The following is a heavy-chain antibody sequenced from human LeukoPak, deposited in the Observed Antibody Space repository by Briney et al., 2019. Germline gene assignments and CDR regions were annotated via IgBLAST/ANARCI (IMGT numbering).Heavy chain of an antibody. Sequence: KPSETLSLTCTVSGGSISSYYWSWIRQPPGKGLEWIGYIYYSGSTNYNPSLKSRVTISVDTSKNQFSLKLSSVTAADTAVYYCAREGYSYRGGYFQHWGQGTLVTVSS. CDR1: GGSISSYY. V-gene: IGHV4-59*12. D-gene: IGHD5-18*01. CDR2: IYYSGST. CDR3: AREGYSYRGGYFQH. J-gene: IGHJ1*01.